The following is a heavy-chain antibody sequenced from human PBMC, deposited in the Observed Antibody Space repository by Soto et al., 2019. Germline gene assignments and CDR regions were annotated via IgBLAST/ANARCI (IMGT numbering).Heavy chain of an antibody. D-gene: IGHD3-10*01. CDR1: GYTFITYG. Sequence: QIQLVQSGAEVKKPGASVKVSCKTSGYTFITYGITWVRQAPGQGLEWMGRIRPCTDNTNYAQNLQDRVTMTTDTSTTTVYMELSGLRSADTAVYYCARGAGRSPCDYWGQGTLVTVSS. J-gene: IGHJ4*02. CDR2: IRPCTDNT. CDR3: ARGAGRSPCDY. V-gene: IGHV1-18*04.